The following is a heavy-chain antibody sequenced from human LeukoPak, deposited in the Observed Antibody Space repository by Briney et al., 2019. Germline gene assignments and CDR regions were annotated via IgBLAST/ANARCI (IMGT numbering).Heavy chain of an antibody. V-gene: IGHV3-30*02. CDR2: IWYDGSNK. CDR1: GFTFSSYD. J-gene: IGHJ6*01. Sequence: PGGSLRLSCAASGFTFSSYDMCWVRQAPGKGLEWVAVIWYDGSNKYYADSVKGRFTISRDNSKNTLYLQMNSLRAEDTAVYYCAKDGGTVTHGMDVWGQGTTVTVSS. D-gene: IGHD4-11*01. CDR3: AKDGGTVTHGMDV.